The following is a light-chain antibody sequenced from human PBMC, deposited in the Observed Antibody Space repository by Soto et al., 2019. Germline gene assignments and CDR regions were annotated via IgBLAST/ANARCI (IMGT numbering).Light chain of an antibody. CDR1: QRISSW. CDR2: KAS. CDR3: QQYNSYSET. J-gene: IGKJ1*01. Sequence: DIQMTQSPSTLSASVGDRVTITCRASQRISSWLSWYQQKPGKAPKLLIYKASSLDSGVPSRFSGSGSGTEFTLTLSRLQPDDFATYYCQQYNSYSETFGQRAKVDI. V-gene: IGKV1-5*03.